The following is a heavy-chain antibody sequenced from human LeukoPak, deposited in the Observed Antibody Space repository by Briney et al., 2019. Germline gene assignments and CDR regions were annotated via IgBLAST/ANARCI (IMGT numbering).Heavy chain of an antibody. CDR1: GGSFRGYY. D-gene: IGHD5-18*01. J-gene: IGHJ4*02. Sequence: SDTLSLTCAVYGGSFRGYYWSWIRQPPGKGLEWIGEINHSGSTNYNPSLKSRVTISVDTSKSQFSLKLSSVTAADTAVYYCARGGDRGYSYWGQGTLVTVSS. CDR2: INHSGST. V-gene: IGHV4-34*01. CDR3: ARGGDRGYSY.